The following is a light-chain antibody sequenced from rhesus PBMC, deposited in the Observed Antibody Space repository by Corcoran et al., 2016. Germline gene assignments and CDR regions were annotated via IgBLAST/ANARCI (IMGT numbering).Light chain of an antibody. Sequence: DIQMTQSPSSLSASVGDKVTITCHSSQDISTWLAWYQQKPGKAPKPLIYAASSLKSGVPSRFSGSVSGTDYTLTISSLQPEDFATYYCQQYDDLPWTFGQGTKVEIK. CDR2: AAS. J-gene: IGKJ1*01. CDR1: QDISTW. V-gene: IGKV1-19*01. CDR3: QQYDDLPWT.